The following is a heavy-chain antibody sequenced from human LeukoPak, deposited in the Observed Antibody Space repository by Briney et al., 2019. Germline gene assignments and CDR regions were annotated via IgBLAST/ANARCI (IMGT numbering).Heavy chain of an antibody. Sequence: GGFLRLSCAVSGFTVRNYYMAWVRQAPGKGLEWVSVIYSGGDTYYADSVKGRFTISRDNSKNMIYLEMSSLKAEDTAVYYCAKERNLEIAVAGTLFDYWGQGTLVTVSS. J-gene: IGHJ4*02. CDR2: IYSGGDT. V-gene: IGHV3-66*01. CDR3: AKERNLEIAVAGTLFDY. CDR1: GFTVRNYY. D-gene: IGHD6-19*01.